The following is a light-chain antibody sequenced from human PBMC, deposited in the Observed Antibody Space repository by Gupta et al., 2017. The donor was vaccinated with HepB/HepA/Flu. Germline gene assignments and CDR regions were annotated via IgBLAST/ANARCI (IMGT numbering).Light chain of an antibody. CDR1: QAIRGD. V-gene: IGKV1-6*01. CDR3: LQDDEFPLT. Sequence: AIQMTQPPSSLSASVGDRVTITCRASQAIRGDLGWYQQKPGKAPKLLIYAASTLQSGVPSRFSGSGSGTDFTLTISNLQPEDFATYYCLQDDEFPLTFGGGTKVEIK. CDR2: AAS. J-gene: IGKJ4*01.